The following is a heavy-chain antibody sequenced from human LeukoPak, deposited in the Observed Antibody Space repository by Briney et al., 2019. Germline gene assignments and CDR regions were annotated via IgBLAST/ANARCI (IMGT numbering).Heavy chain of an antibody. Sequence: GGSLRLSCAPSGFTFSSYWMSWVRQAPGKGLEWVANIKQDGSEKYYVDSVKGRFTISRDNAKNSLYLQMSTLRAEDTAVYYCARGRGSSWTNYFDYWGQGTLVTVSS. CDR1: GFTFSSYW. CDR3: ARGRGSSWTNYFDY. D-gene: IGHD6-13*01. J-gene: IGHJ4*02. CDR2: IKQDGSEK. V-gene: IGHV3-7*04.